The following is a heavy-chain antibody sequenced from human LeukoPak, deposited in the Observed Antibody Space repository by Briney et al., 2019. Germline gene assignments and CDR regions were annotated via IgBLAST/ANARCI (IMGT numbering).Heavy chain of an antibody. Sequence: PGGSLRLSCAASGFTFSSFWMSWVRQAPGKGLEWVANIKKDGSQKYYVDSVKGRFTISRDNAKNSLYLQMDSLRADDTAVYYCTRVFGGYDVSDYWGQGTLVTVSS. D-gene: IGHD3-3*01. CDR3: TRVFGGYDVSDY. CDR1: GFTFSSFW. V-gene: IGHV3-7*03. CDR2: IKKDGSQK. J-gene: IGHJ4*02.